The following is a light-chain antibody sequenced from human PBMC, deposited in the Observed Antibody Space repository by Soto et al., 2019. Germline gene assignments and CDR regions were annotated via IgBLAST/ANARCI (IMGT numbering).Light chain of an antibody. V-gene: IGKV3-15*01. CDR3: QQYNNWPPYMYT. Sequence: EIVMTQSPATLSVSPGERATLSCRASQSVSSNLAWYQQKPGQAPRLLIYGASTRATCIPARFIGSGSGTEFTLTISILQSEDFAVYYLQQYNNWPPYMYTFGQGTKREIK. CDR1: QSVSSN. J-gene: IGKJ2*01. CDR2: GAS.